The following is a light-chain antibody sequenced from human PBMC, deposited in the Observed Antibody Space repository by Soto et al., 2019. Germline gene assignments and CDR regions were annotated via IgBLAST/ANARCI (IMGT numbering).Light chain of an antibody. Sequence: QSALTQPPSVSGAPGQRVTLSCTGSSSNIGAGYDVHWYQQLPGTAPKLLIYGNSNRPSGVPDRFSGSKSGTSASLAITGLQAEDEADYYCQSYDSSLRGAYVFGTGTKVTVL. J-gene: IGLJ1*01. V-gene: IGLV1-40*01. CDR1: SSNIGAGYD. CDR3: QSYDSSLRGAYV. CDR2: GNS.